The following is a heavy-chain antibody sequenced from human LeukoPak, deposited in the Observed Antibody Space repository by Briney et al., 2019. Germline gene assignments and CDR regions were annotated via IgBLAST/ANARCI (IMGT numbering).Heavy chain of an antibody. Sequence: SETLSLTCIVSGGSISRSNYYWGWIRQPPGKGLEWIGSIYHSGSTYYNPSLKSRVTISVDTSKNQFSLKLSSVTAADTAVYYCAREGPYFTPFDYWGQGTLVTVSS. CDR2: IYHSGST. J-gene: IGHJ4*02. CDR1: GGSISRSNYY. V-gene: IGHV4-39*07. CDR3: AREGPYFTPFDY. D-gene: IGHD3-9*01.